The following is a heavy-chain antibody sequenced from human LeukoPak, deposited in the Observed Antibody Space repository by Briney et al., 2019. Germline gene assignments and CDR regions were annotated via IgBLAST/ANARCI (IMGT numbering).Heavy chain of an antibody. V-gene: IGHV3-23*01. Sequence: GGSLRLSCAASGFTFSSYAMSWVRQAPGKGLEWVSAISGSGGSTYYADSVKGRFTISRDNSKNTLYLQMNSLRAEDTAVYYCAKDVGVFLWGVAATGLGSQQGGEGTLVTFSS. CDR2: ISGSGGST. D-gene: IGHD2-15*01. CDR3: AKDVGVFLWGVAATGLGSQQ. CDR1: GFTFSSYA. J-gene: IGHJ1*01.